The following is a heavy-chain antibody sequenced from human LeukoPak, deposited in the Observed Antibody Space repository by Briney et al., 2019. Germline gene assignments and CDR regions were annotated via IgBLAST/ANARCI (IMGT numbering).Heavy chain of an antibody. CDR3: AKDTDTAMVNNYFDY. J-gene: IGHJ4*02. CDR2: ISYDGSNK. V-gene: IGHV3-30*18. CDR1: GFTYSSYG. D-gene: IGHD5-18*01. Sequence: GRSLRHSCAATGFTYSSYGMHWVRQAPGKGLEGVAVISYDGSNKYYADSVKGRFTISRDNSKNTLYLQMNSLRAEDTAVYYCAKDTDTAMVNNYFDYWGQGTLVTVSS.